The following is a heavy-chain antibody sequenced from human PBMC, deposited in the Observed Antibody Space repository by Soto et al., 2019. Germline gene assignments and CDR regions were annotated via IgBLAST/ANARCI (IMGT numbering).Heavy chain of an antibody. J-gene: IGHJ5*02. D-gene: IGHD4-17*01. V-gene: IGHV5-51*01. CDR1: GYSFSNYW. CDR3: ARHGCYGDYSTNYFDP. CDR2: IYPSDSQT. Sequence: GESLKISCKGSGYSFSNYWIAWVRQMPGKGLEYMGIIYPSDSQTRYGPSFQGQVTMSADKSISTAYLQWSSLKASHTAIYYCARHGCYGDYSTNYFDPWGQGTLVTVAS.